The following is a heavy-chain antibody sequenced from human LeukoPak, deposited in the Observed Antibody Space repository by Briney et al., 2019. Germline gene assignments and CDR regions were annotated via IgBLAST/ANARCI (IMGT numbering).Heavy chain of an antibody. J-gene: IGHJ4*02. V-gene: IGHV1-46*01. CDR2: INPSGGST. D-gene: IGHD3-22*01. CDR3: ARQPAAGYYDSSGYPGDY. Sequence: ASVKVSCKASGYTFTSYYMRWVRQALGQGLEWMGIINPSGGSTSYAQKFQGRVTMTRDTSTSTVYMELSSLRSEDTAVYYCARQPAAGYYDSSGYPGDYWGQGTLVTVSS. CDR1: GYTFTSYY.